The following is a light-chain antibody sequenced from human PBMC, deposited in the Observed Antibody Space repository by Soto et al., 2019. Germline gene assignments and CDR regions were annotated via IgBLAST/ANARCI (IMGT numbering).Light chain of an antibody. V-gene: IGLV1-40*01. CDR1: SSNIGTYT. CDR2: GNI. J-gene: IGLJ1*01. CDR3: QSYDSTLSARYV. Sequence: QSALTQPPSVSGTPGQRVTISCSGGSSNIGTYTVNWYQQRPGTAPKLLIFGNINRPSGVPDRFSGSKSGTSASLAITGLQAEDEGDYYCQSYDSTLSARYVFGTGTKVTVL.